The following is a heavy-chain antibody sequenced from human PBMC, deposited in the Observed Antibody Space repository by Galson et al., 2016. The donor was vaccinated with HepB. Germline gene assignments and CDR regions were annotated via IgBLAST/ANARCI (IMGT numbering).Heavy chain of an antibody. CDR2: TWHDGSDE. CDR1: GFPFSCCG. D-gene: IGHD4-23*01. CDR3: ARPSSRLEVFGGDAFDI. Sequence: RLSCAASGFPFSCCGLHWVRQAPGKGLEWVAVTWHDGSDERYADFVKGRFTISRDNSKNTLYLYMNNLRAEGTAVYYCARPSSRLEVFGGDAFDIWGQGTLVTVSS. V-gene: IGHV3-33*08. J-gene: IGHJ3*02.